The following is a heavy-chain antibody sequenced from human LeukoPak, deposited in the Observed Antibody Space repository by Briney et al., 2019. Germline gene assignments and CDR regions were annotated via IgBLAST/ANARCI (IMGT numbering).Heavy chain of an antibody. Sequence: SETLSLTRSVSGGSVSSSSNYWGCIRQPPGKGLEWIGSIYYSGNTYYNPSLKSRVTISVDTSKNQFSLKLSSVTAADTAVYFCARHARGGTPALGYYYYYMDVWGKGTTVTVSS. CDR2: IYYSGNT. CDR1: GGSVSSSSNY. V-gene: IGHV4-39*01. J-gene: IGHJ6*03. CDR3: ARHARGGTPALGYYYYYMDV. D-gene: IGHD3-10*01.